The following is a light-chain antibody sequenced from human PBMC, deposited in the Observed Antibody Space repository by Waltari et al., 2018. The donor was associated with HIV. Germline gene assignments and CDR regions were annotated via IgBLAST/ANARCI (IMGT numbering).Light chain of an antibody. CDR1: SSDVGSYNV. J-gene: IGLJ3*02. V-gene: IGLV2-23*01. CDR3: CSYAGSSTWV. Sequence: QSALTQPASVSGSPGQSITISCTGTSSDVGSYNVVSWYQQHSGKAPKLMIYEDNKRPSGVSSRVSGSKSGNTASLTISGLQAEDEADYSCCSYAGSSTWVFGGGTKLTVL. CDR2: EDN.